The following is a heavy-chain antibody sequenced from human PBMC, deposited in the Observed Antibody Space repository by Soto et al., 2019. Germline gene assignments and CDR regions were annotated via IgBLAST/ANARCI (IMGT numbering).Heavy chain of an antibody. J-gene: IGHJ4*02. CDR1: GFTFSNYA. V-gene: IGHV3-23*01. CDR3: VKKAAFCGGDCYGGFDY. CDR2: IIYNGGRT. Sequence: EVQLLQSGGGLVQPGGSLRLSCAASGFTFSNYAMSWVRQAPGKGLECVSIIIYNGGRTYYADSVKGRFTISRNNSKNTLYLQMNSLRAEDTAIYYCVKKAAFCGGDCYGGFDYWGQGTVITVSS. D-gene: IGHD2-21*02.